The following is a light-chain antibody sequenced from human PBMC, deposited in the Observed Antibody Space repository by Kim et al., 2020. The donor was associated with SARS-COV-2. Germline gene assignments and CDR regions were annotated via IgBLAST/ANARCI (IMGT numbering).Light chain of an antibody. Sequence: QSALTQPASVSGSPGQSITISCTGTSSDVGGFNSVSWYQQHPGKAPKLLIYNVGHRPSGVSDRFSGSNSGNTPSLTISGLQAEDEADYYCSSYTRSSTRVFGTGTKVTVL. CDR2: NVG. V-gene: IGLV2-14*01. J-gene: IGLJ1*01. CDR3: SSYTRSSTRV. CDR1: SSDVGGFNS.